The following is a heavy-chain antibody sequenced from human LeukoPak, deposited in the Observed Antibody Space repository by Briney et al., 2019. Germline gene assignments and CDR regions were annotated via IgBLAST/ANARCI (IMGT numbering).Heavy chain of an antibody. CDR2: ISYDGSNK. V-gene: IGHV3-30*18. Sequence: PGGSLRLSCAASGFTFSSYGMHGVRQAPGKGLEWVADISYDGSNKYYADSVKGRFTISRDNSKNTLYLQKNSLRAEDTAVYFCAKNLAASSSYYYGRDVWGQGTTVTVSS. CDR3: AKNLAASSSYYYGRDV. CDR1: GFTFSSYG. D-gene: IGHD6-13*01. J-gene: IGHJ6*02.